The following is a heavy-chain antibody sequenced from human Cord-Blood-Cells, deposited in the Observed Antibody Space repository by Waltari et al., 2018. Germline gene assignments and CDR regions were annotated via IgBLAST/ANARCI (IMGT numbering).Heavy chain of an antibody. V-gene: IGHV3-30*04. CDR2: ISKVGRNK. Sequence: QVQLVESGGGVVQPGRSLRLSCAASGFTFSSYAMHWVRQAPGKGLEGVAVISKVGRNKYYAASVQCRFTISRDNSKNALYLQMNSLRAEDTAVYYCARGGGSYYYYYYYMDVWGKGTTVTVSS. J-gene: IGHJ6*03. D-gene: IGHD1-26*01. CDR3: ARGGGSYYYYYYYMDV. CDR1: GFTFSSYA.